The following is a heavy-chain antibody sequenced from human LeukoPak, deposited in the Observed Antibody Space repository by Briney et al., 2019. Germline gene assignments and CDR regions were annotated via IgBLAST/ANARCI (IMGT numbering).Heavy chain of an antibody. CDR1: GGTFSSYA. J-gene: IGHJ5*02. V-gene: IGHV1-69*11. D-gene: IGHD6-13*01. Sequence: GASVKVSCKASGGTFSSYAISWVRQAPGQGLEWMGRIIPILGTANYAQKFQGRVTITTDESTSTAYMELSSLRSEDTAVYYCARDAALSYSSSPSAWGQGTLVTVSS. CDR3: ARDAALSYSSSPSA. CDR2: IIPILGTA.